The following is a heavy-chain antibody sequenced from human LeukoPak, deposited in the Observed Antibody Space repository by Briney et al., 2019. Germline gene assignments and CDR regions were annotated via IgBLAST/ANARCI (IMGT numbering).Heavy chain of an antibody. Sequence: ASVKVSCKASGYTFTGYYMHWVRQAPGQGLEWMGWINPNSGGTNYAQKFQGRVTMTRDTSISTAYMELRSLRSDDTAVYYCARVPPDYIPSKYYFDYWGQGTLVTVSS. D-gene: IGHD4-11*01. CDR2: INPNSGGT. CDR1: GYTFTGYY. V-gene: IGHV1-2*02. J-gene: IGHJ4*02. CDR3: ARVPPDYIPSKYYFDY.